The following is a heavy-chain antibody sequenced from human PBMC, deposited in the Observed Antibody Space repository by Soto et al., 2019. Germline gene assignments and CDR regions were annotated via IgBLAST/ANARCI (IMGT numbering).Heavy chain of an antibody. J-gene: IGHJ4*02. Sequence: SETLSLTCAVYGGSFSGYYWSWIRQPPGKGLEWIGETNHSGSTNYNPSLKSRVTISVDTSKNQFSLKLSSVTAADTAVYYCARGRYSGYPKTNPPDYWGQGTLVTVSS. D-gene: IGHD5-12*01. CDR1: GGSFSGYY. CDR2: TNHSGST. V-gene: IGHV4-34*01. CDR3: ARGRYSGYPKTNPPDY.